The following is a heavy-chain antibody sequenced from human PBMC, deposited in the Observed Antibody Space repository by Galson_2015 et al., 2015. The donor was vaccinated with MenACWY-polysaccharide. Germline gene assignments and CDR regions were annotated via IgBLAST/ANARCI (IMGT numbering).Heavy chain of an antibody. CDR3: VRDNSGLRAFDY. CDR2: TYYRSKWHT. CDR1: GDSVSSNNVA. V-gene: IGHV6-1*01. D-gene: IGHD1-26*01. J-gene: IGHJ4*02. Sequence: CAISGDSVSSNNVAWNWVRQSPSRGLEWLGRTYYRSKWHTDYAPSVKSRVTINPDTSRNQFSLQLNFVTPEDTAVYCCVRDNSGLRAFDYWGQGTLVTVSS.